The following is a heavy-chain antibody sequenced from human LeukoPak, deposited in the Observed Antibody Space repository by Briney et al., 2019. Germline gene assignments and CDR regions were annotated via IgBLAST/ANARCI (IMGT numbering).Heavy chain of an antibody. CDR1: GYSFTNYW. V-gene: IGHV5-51*01. Sequence: GESLKISCKGSGYSFTNYWIGWVRQMPGKGLEWMGIIYPGDSDTRYSPSFQGQVPISADKSISTAYLQWSSLKASDTAMYYCARHLADYYDSGGYPLDPWGQGTLVTVSS. J-gene: IGHJ5*02. D-gene: IGHD3-22*01. CDR2: IYPGDSDT. CDR3: ARHLADYYDSGGYPLDP.